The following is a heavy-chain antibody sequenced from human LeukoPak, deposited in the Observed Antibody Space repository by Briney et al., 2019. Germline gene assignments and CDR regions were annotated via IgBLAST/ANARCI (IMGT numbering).Heavy chain of an antibody. Sequence: GESLKISCKGSGYSFTSYWIGWVRQMPGKGLEWMGIIYCSDSDTRYSPSFQGQVTISADKSISTAYLQWSSLKASDTAIYYCARHPSYTSGWPLDYWGQGTLVTVSS. J-gene: IGHJ4*02. V-gene: IGHV5-51*01. CDR2: IYCSDSDT. D-gene: IGHD6-19*01. CDR1: GYSFTSYW. CDR3: ARHPSYTSGWPLDY.